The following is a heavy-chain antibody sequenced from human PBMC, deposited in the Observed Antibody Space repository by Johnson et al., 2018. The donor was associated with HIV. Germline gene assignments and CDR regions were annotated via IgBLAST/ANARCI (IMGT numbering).Heavy chain of an antibody. Sequence: QVQPVESGGGVVQPGRSLRLSCAASGFTFSSYSMHCVRQAPGQGLERVAVISYDGSNQYYAASVKGRFTISRDNSKNTLYLQMNSLRAEDTAVYYCARDRPIAPFDIWGQGTMVTVSS. CDR3: ARDRPIAPFDI. J-gene: IGHJ3*02. D-gene: IGHD3-22*01. V-gene: IGHV3-30-3*01. CDR1: GFTFSSYS. CDR2: ISYDGSNQ.